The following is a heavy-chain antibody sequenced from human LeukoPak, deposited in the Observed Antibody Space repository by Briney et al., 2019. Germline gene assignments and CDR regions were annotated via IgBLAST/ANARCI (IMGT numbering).Heavy chain of an antibody. D-gene: IGHD2-8*01. V-gene: IGHV3-23*01. Sequence: GGSLRLSCAASGFTFSSYAMSWVRQAPGKGLEWVSAISGSGGSTYYADSVKGRFTISRDNSKNTLYLQMSSLRAEDTAVYYCAKGTPVYAISPYYFDYWGQGTLVTVSS. J-gene: IGHJ4*02. CDR2: ISGSGGST. CDR1: GFTFSSYA. CDR3: AKGTPVYAISPYYFDY.